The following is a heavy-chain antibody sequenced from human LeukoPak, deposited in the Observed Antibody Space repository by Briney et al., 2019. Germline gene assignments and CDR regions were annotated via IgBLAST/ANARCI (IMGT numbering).Heavy chain of an antibody. CDR2: ISSSSSYI. J-gene: IGHJ2*01. CDR1: GFTFSSYS. V-gene: IGHV3-21*01. Sequence: GGSLRLSCAASGFTFSSYSMNWVRQAPGKGLEWVSSISSSSSYIYYADSVKGRFTISRDNAKNSLYLQMNSLRAEDTAVYYCAREDRIAAAGAPWYFDLWGRGTLVTVSS. D-gene: IGHD6-13*01. CDR3: AREDRIAAAGAPWYFDL.